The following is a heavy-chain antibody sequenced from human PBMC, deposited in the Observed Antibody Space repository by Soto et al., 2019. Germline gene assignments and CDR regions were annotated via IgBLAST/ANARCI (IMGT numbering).Heavy chain of an antibody. D-gene: IGHD1-20*01. Sequence: EVQLVESGGGLVQPGGSLRLSCAASGFTFSSYSMNWVRQAPGKGLEWVSYISSSSSTIYYADSVKGRFTISRDNAKNSLYLQMNSLRAEDTAVYYCTRGITLTTLVNLHYWGQGTLVTVSS. CDR1: GFTFSSYS. CDR2: ISSSSSTI. V-gene: IGHV3-48*01. J-gene: IGHJ4*02. CDR3: TRGITLTTLVNLHY.